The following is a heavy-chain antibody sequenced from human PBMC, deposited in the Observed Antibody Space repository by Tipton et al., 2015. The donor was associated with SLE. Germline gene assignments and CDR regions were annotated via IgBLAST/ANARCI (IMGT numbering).Heavy chain of an antibody. CDR1: GVSISTSRYY. Sequence: TLSLTCSVSGVSISTSRYYWGWIRQSPGQGLEWVGSLYAGGGTYFHPSLKSRASISADASKNQFSLTLTSLIAADTAVYYCAREDEYSSSPGSFDFWGRGTMVTVSS. CDR2: LYAGGGT. CDR3: AREDEYSSSPGSFDF. D-gene: IGHD6-6*01. J-gene: IGHJ3*01. V-gene: IGHV4-39*07.